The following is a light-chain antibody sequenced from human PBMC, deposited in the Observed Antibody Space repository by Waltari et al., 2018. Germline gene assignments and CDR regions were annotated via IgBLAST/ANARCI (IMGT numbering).Light chain of an antibody. J-gene: IGKJ1*01. CDR2: WAS. CDR3: QHYYSPPWT. Sequence: DIVMTQSPDSLAVSLGERATINCKSSQSVLYSSNNKNYLAWYQQKPGQPPKLLIYWASTRESGVPDQFSGSVSGTDFTLTISSLQAEDVAVYYCQHYYSPPWTFGQGTKVEIK. V-gene: IGKV4-1*01. CDR1: QSVLYSSNNKNY.